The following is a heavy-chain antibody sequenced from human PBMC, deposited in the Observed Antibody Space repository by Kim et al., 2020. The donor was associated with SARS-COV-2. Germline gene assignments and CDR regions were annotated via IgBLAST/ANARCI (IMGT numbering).Heavy chain of an antibody. V-gene: IGHV4-39*01. CDR2: IYYSGST. D-gene: IGHD6-13*01. Sequence: SETLSLTCTVSGGSISSSSYYWGWIRQPPGKGLEWIGSIYYSGSTYYNPSLKSRVTISVDTSTNQFSLKLSSVTAADTAVYYCARLPRYSSSWYSVDYWGQGTLVTVSS. CDR3: ARLPRYSSSWYSVDY. J-gene: IGHJ4*02. CDR1: GGSISSSSYY.